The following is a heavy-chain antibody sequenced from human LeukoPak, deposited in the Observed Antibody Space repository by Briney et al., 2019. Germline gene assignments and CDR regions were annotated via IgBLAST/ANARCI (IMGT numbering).Heavy chain of an antibody. CDR1: GGAISSYY. CDR2: IYYSGYT. J-gene: IGHJ4*02. CDR3: PRDLRGGYDFWSGYYTPYYFDY. V-gene: IGHV4-59*01. D-gene: IGHD3-3*01. Sequence: SETLSLTCTVFGGAISSYYWTWIRQPPGKGLEGIGYIYYSGYTNDNPCLKSPVTISVATSKNKFSLQLSSVPAADTAVYYCPRDLRGGYDFWSGYYTPYYFDYWGQGTLVTVSP.